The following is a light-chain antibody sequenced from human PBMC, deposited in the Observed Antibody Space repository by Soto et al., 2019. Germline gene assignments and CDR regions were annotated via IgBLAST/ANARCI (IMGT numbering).Light chain of an antibody. J-gene: IGKJ4*01. CDR2: EVS. V-gene: IGKV2D-29*02. CDR1: QSLLHSDGKTY. Sequence: DVVMTQTPLSLSVTPGQPASISCKSSQSLLHSDGKTYLYWYLQTSGQSPQLLISEVSKRFSGVSDRVSGSGSGTDFTLKISRVEAEDVGVYYCMQSIELPLTFGGGTKVEIK. CDR3: MQSIELPLT.